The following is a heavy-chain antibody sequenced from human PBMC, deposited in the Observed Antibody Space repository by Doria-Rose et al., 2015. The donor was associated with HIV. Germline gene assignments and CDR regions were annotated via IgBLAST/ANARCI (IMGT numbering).Heavy chain of an antibody. D-gene: IGHD2-21*01. CDR2: ISWDSGAI. CDR1: GFSFESYA. V-gene: IGHV3-9*01. CDR3: ANAHIIGPKYYFYMDV. Sequence: VQLVQSGGGLVQLGRSLRLSCVGSGFSFESYAMHWVRLAPGKGLEWVAGISWDSGAIGNAESVEGRFTISSNNAKKSVYLEMRSLRPEDTAFYCCANAHIIGPKYYFYMDVWGKGTSVTVSS. J-gene: IGHJ6*03.